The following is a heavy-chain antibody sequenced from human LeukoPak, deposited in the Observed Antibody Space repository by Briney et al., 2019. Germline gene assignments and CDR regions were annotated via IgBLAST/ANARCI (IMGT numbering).Heavy chain of an antibody. D-gene: IGHD6-13*01. CDR2: ISYDGSNK. CDR1: GFTFSSYA. J-gene: IGHJ4*02. V-gene: IGHV3-30*04. Sequence: PGRSLRLSCAASGFTFSSYAMHWVRQAPGKGLEWVAVISYDGSNKYYADSVKGRFTISRDNSKNTLYLQMNSLRAEDTAVYYCARAFGSSWYGYYFDYWGQGTLVTVSS. CDR3: ARAFGSSWYGYYFDY.